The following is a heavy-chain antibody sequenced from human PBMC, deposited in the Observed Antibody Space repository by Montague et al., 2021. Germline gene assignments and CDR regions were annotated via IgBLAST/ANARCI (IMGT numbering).Heavy chain of an antibody. Sequence: SETLSLTCVVYGGSFSGYWWSWIRQPPGRGLEWIGSVDFTERREFKASLKSRAHISVDKPKNTFSLKLTSVTAADTAVYFCARTNLGVERLDVWGHGVMVTVSS. CDR3: ARTNLGVERLDV. V-gene: IGHV4-34*01. CDR1: GGSFSGYW. CDR2: VDFTERR. J-gene: IGHJ4*01. D-gene: IGHD3-16*01.